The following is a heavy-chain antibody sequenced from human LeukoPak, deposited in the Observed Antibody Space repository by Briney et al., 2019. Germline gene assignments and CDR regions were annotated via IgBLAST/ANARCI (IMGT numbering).Heavy chain of an antibody. Sequence: SETLSLTCAVYGGSFSGYYWSWIRQPPGKGLEWIGEINHSGSTNYNPSLKSRVTISVDTSKNQFSLKLGSVTAADTAVYYCARVWGSSWPYYFDYWGQGTLVTVSS. CDR2: INHSGST. CDR3: ARVWGSSWPYYFDY. V-gene: IGHV4-34*01. J-gene: IGHJ4*02. CDR1: GGSFSGYY. D-gene: IGHD6-13*01.